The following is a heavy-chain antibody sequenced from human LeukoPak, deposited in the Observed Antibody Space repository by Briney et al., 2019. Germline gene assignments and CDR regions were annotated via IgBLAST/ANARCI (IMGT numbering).Heavy chain of an antibody. V-gene: IGHV5-51*01. J-gene: IGHJ2*01. Sequence: GESLKISCKGSGYSFTSYWIGWVRQMPGKGLEWMGIIYPGDPDTRYSPSFQGQVTISADKSISTAYLQWSSLKASDTAMYYCARQLSGIAAAGTYWYFDLWGRGTLVTVSS. CDR1: GYSFTSYW. CDR3: ARQLSGIAAAGTYWYFDL. D-gene: IGHD6-13*01. CDR2: IYPGDPDT.